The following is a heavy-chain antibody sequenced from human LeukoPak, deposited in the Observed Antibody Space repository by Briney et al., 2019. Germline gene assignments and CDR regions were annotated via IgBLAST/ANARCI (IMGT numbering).Heavy chain of an antibody. Sequence: SQTLSLTCTVSGGSISSGGYYWSWIRQPPGKGLEWIGYIYHSGSTYYNPSLKSRVTISVDRSKNQFSLKLSSVTAADTAVYYCAREVVLYVWGSFDYGGQGPLVTVSS. D-gene: IGHD3-16*01. CDR3: AREVVLYVWGSFDY. V-gene: IGHV4-30-2*01. CDR1: GGSISSGGYY. J-gene: IGHJ4*02. CDR2: IYHSGST.